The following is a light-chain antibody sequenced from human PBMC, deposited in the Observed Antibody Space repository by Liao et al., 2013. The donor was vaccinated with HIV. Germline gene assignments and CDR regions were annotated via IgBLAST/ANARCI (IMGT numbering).Light chain of an antibody. Sequence: SNVLTQPPSVSVAPGQTARITCGGKNIGSKSVHWYQQKPGQAPVLVMYYDRDRPSGIPERFSGSSSGTTVTLTISGVQAEDEADYYCQSADSSGTYRVFGGGTKLTVL. V-gene: IGLV3-21*01. CDR1: NIGSKS. CDR3: QSADSSGTYRV. J-gene: IGLJ3*02. CDR2: YDR.